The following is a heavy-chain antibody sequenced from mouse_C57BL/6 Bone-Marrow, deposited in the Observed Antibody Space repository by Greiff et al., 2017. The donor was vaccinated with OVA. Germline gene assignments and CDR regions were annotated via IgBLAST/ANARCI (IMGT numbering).Heavy chain of an antibody. CDR2: ISNLAYSI. CDR1: GFTFSDYG. D-gene: IGHD2-4*01. CDR3: ARPYDYERGTWFAY. Sequence: EVQVVESGGGLVQPGGSLKLSCAASGFTFSDYGMAWVRQAPRKGPEWVAFISNLAYSIYYADTVTGRFTISRENAKNTLYLEMSSLRSEDTAMYYCARPYDYERGTWFAYWGQGTLVTVSA. V-gene: IGHV5-15*01. J-gene: IGHJ3*01.